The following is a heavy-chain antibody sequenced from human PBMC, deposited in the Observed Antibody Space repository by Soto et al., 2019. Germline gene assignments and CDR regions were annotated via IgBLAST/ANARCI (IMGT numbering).Heavy chain of an antibody. V-gene: IGHV3-33*01. Sequence: VAVIWYDGGNKYYADSVKGRFTISRDNSKNTLYLQMNSLRAEDTAVYYCARDQGRGYNYGFDYWGQGTLVTVSS. J-gene: IGHJ4*02. CDR3: ARDQGRGYNYGFDY. CDR2: IWYDGGNK. D-gene: IGHD5-18*01.